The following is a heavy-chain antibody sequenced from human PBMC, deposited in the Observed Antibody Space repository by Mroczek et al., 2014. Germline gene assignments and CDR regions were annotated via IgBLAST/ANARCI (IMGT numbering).Heavy chain of an antibody. J-gene: IGHJ4*02. CDR3: ARDLGVEIAAAGTLPSISFEIDY. CDR1: GFTFSSYA. D-gene: IGHD6-13*01. CDR2: ISYDGSNK. V-gene: IGHV3-30-3*01. Sequence: VQLLGVWGRAWSSLGRSLRLSCAASGFTFSSYAMHWVRQAPGKGLEWVAVISYDGSNKYYADSVKGRFTISRDNSKNTLYLQMNSLRAEDTAVYYCARDLGVEIAAAGTLPSISFEIDYWGQGTLVTVSS.